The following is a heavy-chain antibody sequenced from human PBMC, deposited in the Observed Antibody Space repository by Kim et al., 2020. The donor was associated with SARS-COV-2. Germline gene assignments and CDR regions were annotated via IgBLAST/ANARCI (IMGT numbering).Heavy chain of an antibody. D-gene: IGHD6-13*01. Sequence: SETLSLTCTVSGGSISSDYWSWIRQPPGKGLEWIGHIHYSGSTNCNPSLKSRVTMSVDTSKNQFSLKLSSVTAADTTVYYCARSYSSSWHYYYGLDVWGQGTTVTVSS. CDR1: GGSISSDY. CDR2: IHYSGST. V-gene: IGHV4-59*08. J-gene: IGHJ6*02. CDR3: ARSYSSSWHYYYGLDV.